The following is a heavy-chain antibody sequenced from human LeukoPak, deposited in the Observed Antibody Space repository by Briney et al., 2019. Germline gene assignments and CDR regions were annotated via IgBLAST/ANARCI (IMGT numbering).Heavy chain of an antibody. Sequence: SETLSLTCTISGYSISSGYYWGWIRQPPGKGLEWIGSIYHSGSTYYNPSLKSRVTISVDTSKNQFSLKLSSVTAADTAVYYCARAWYQLPADYWGQGTLVTVSS. CDR1: GYSISSGYY. D-gene: IGHD2-2*01. CDR3: ARAWYQLPADY. J-gene: IGHJ4*02. CDR2: IYHSGST. V-gene: IGHV4-38-2*02.